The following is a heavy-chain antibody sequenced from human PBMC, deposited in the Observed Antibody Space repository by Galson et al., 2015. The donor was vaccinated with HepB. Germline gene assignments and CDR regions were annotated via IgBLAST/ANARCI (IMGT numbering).Heavy chain of an antibody. CDR3: ARDQAVARGGSDL. D-gene: IGHD6-19*01. J-gene: IGHJ4*02. CDR2: IKEDGSEK. CDR1: GFTFGNYW. Sequence: LRLSCAASGFTFGNYWMSWVRQAPGKGLEWLANIKEDGSEKEYVDSVKGRLTISRDNAKNSLYLEMNSLRAEDTALYYCARDQAVARGGSDLWGQGTLVTVSS. V-gene: IGHV3-7*03.